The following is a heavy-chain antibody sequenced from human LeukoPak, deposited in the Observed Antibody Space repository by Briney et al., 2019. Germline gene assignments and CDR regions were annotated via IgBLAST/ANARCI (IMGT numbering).Heavy chain of an antibody. J-gene: IGHJ4*02. V-gene: IGHV3-33*01. Sequence: GGSLRLSCAASGFTFSSYGMHWVRQAPSKGLEWVAIMWYDGSNKYYTDSVKGRFTISRDNSKNTLYLQMNSLRVEDTAVYYCAREDTALVIAYWGQGTLVTVSS. CDR3: AREDTALVIAY. CDR1: GFTFSSYG. CDR2: MWYDGSNK. D-gene: IGHD5-18*01.